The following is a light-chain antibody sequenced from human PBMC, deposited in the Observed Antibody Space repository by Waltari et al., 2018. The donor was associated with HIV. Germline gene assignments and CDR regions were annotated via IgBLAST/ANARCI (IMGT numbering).Light chain of an antibody. V-gene: IGKV1-27*01. CDR2: VAS. CDR3: QTYYNASSIT. Sequence: DIQMTQSPSSLSASVGDRVTITCRASQGIKTHLAWYQQKPGKAPKALIYVASTLESGVPSRFSGSGSGTVFTLTISSMQPEDVATYYCQTYYNASSITFGQGTRLEI. CDR1: QGIKTH. J-gene: IGKJ5*01.